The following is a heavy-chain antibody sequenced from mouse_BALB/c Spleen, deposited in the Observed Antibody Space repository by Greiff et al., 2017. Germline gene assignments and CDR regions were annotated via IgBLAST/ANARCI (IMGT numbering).Heavy chain of an antibody. J-gene: IGHJ2*01. CDR3: TSYYGSSYGY. V-gene: IGHV6-6*02. CDR1: GFTFSNYW. CDR2: IRLKSNNYAT. D-gene: IGHD1-1*01. Sequence: EVKLMESGGGLVQPGGSMKLSCVASGFTFSNYWMNWVRQSPEKGLEWVAEIRLKSNNYATHYAESVKGRFTISRDDSKSSVYLQMNNLRAEDTGIYYCTSYYGSSYGYWGQGTTLTVSS.